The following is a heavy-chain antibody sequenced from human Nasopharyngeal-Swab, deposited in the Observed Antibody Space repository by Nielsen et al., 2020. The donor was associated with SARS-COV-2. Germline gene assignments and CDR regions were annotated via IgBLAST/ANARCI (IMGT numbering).Heavy chain of an antibody. Sequence: WIREPPGKGLEWIVYIYHSGSTYYNPSLKSRVTISVDRSKNQFSLKLRSVTAADAAVYYCAREGILWFGEEMWLFFDYWGQGTLVTVSS. V-gene: IGHV4-30-2*01. D-gene: IGHD3-10*01. CDR2: IYHSGST. J-gene: IGHJ4*02. CDR3: AREGILWFGEEMWLFFDY.